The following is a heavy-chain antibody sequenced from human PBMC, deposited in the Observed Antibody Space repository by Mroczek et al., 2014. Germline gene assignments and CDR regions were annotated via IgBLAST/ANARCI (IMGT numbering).Heavy chain of an antibody. D-gene: IGHD3-16*01. CDR2: IYYSGST. Sequence: QVQLQESGPGLVKPSQTLSLTCTVSGGSISSGGYYWSWIRQHPGKGLEWIGYIYYSGSTYYNPSLKSRVTISVDTSKNQFSLKLSSVTAADTAVYYCASSTGYDYVWGSYPIYGMDVWGQGTTVTVSS. J-gene: IGHJ6*02. V-gene: IGHV4-31*03. CDR1: GGSISSGGYY. CDR3: ASSTGYDYVWGSYPIYGMDV.